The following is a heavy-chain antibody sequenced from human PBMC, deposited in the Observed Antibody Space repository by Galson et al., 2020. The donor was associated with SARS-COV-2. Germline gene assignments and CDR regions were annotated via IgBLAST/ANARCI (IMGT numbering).Heavy chain of an antibody. V-gene: IGHV3-33*01. CDR1: GFTFSYYG. D-gene: IGHD2-15*01. J-gene: IGHJ4*02. CDR2: IWYDGNKK. CDR3: ARYYTDYSVVDH. Sequence: TGGSLRLSCAASGFTFSYYGMHWVRRAPGKGLEWVAVIWYDGNKKYYADSVQGRFTISSDNSKNTLYLQMNSLRAEDSAVYYCARYYTDYSVVDHWGQGTLVTVSS.